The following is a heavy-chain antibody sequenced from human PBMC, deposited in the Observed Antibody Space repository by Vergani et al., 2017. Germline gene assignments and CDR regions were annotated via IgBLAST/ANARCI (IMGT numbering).Heavy chain of an antibody. CDR3: ASARCNETCYMSSWRDS. CDR1: GFSFNSYW. D-gene: IGHD3-9*01. V-gene: IGHV3-74*03. Sequence: DVHLAESGGGFFQPGGSLRLSCSASGFSFNSYWMHWVRQVPGKGLLWVSRIKSDGSITAYADSVKGRFTISRDNAQNTLYLQMNSLSVEDTGVYYCASARCNETCYMSSWRDSWDQETLITVSS. J-gene: IGHJ5*01. CDR2: IKSDGSIT.